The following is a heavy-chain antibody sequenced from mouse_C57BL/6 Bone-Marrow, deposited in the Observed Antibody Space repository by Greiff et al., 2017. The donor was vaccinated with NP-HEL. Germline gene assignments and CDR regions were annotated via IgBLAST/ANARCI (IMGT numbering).Heavy chain of an antibody. Sequence: DVQLQESGPELVKPGASVKMSCKASGYTFTDYNMHWVKQSHGKSLEWIGYINPNNGGTSYNQKFKGKATLTVNKSSSTAYMELRSLTSEDSAVYYCAREGGYFFAYWGQGTLVTVSA. CDR2: INPNNGGT. CDR3: AREGGYFFAY. J-gene: IGHJ3*01. V-gene: IGHV1-22*01. CDR1: GYTFTDYN. D-gene: IGHD2-3*01.